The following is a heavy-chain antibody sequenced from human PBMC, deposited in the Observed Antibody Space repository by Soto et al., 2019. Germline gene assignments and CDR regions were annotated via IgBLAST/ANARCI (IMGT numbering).Heavy chain of an antibody. Sequence: ASVKVSCKASGYTFTSYAMHWVRQAPGQRLEWMGWINAGNGNTKYSLKSRLTISVDTSKNQFSLKLSSVTAADTAVYYCARAGAYYYDSSGYYPWFDPWGQGTLVTVSS. CDR1: GYTFTSYA. CDR2: INAGNGNT. V-gene: IGHV1-3*01. CDR3: ARAGAYYYDSSGYYPWFDP. D-gene: IGHD3-22*01. J-gene: IGHJ5*02.